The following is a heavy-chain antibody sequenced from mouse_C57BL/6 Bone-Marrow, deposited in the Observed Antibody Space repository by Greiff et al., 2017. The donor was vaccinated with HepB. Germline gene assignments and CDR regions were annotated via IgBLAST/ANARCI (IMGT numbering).Heavy chain of an antibody. J-gene: IGHJ1*03. D-gene: IGHD1-1*01. CDR3: ANYDGSSYGYFDV. Sequence: VQLQQPGAELVMPGASVKLSCKASGYTFTSYWMHWVKQRPGQGLEWIGEIDPSDSYTNYNQKFKGKSTLTVDKSSSTAYMQLSSLTSEDSAVYYCANYDGSSYGYFDVWGTGTTVTVSS. V-gene: IGHV1-69*01. CDR2: IDPSDSYT. CDR1: GYTFTSYW.